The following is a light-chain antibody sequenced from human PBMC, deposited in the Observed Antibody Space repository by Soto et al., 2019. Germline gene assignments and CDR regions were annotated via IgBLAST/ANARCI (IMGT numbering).Light chain of an antibody. CDR3: QQDFSTPWT. CDR2: AAS. V-gene: IGKV1-39*01. Sequence: DIQMTQSPSSLSASVGDRVTITCRASQTVNNYLNWFQQSPGKAPKLLIYAASTLQSGVPSRFSARGSGRDFTLTINSLQVEDFATYWWQQDFSTPWTFGQGTKVDIK. J-gene: IGKJ1*01. CDR1: QTVNNY.